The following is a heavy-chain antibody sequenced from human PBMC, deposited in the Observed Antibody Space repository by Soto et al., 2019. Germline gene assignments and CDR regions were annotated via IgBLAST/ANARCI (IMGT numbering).Heavy chain of an antibody. J-gene: IGHJ4*02. CDR2: IAFDGSNK. V-gene: IGHV3-30*03. CDR3: TGAALAEGRGHYFPF. CDR1: GFTFSSYG. Sequence: LRLSCAASGFTFSSYGMHWVRQAPGKGLEWVTVIAFDGSNKYYADSVMGRFTVSRDNSKNILYLQMNRLTVEDTAVYYCTGAALAEGRGHYFPFWGQGTLVTVSS. D-gene: IGHD6-25*01.